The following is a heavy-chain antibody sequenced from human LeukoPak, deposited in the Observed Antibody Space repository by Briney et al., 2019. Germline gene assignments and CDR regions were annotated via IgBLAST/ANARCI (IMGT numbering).Heavy chain of an antibody. CDR3: ARHGNLSKTYYFDY. CDR1: GGSISSYY. CDR2: ISYSGST. J-gene: IGHJ4*02. D-gene: IGHD4-23*01. Sequence: SETLSLTCTVSGGSISSYYWSWIRQPPGKGLEWIGYISYSGSTNYNPSLKSRVTISVDTSKNQFSLKLSSVTAADTAVYYCARHGNLSKTYYFDYWGQGTLVTVSS. V-gene: IGHV4-59*08.